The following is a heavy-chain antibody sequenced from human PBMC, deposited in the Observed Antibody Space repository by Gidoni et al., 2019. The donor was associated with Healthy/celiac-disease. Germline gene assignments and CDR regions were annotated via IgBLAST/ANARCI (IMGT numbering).Heavy chain of an antibody. D-gene: IGHD4-4*01. CDR1: GFTFGYYA. V-gene: IGHV3-49*05. CDR3: TRVSNSNYEEYFDY. J-gene: IGHJ4*02. CDR2: IRSKAYGGTT. Sequence: EVQLVESGGGLVKPGRSLRLSCTASGFTFGYYAMSWFRQAPGKGLEWVGFIRSKAYGGTTEYAASVKGRFTISRDDSKSIAYLQMNSLKTEDTAVYYCTRVSNSNYEEYFDYWGQGTLVTVSS.